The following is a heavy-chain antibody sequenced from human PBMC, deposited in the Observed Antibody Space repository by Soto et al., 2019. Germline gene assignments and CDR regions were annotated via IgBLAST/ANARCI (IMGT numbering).Heavy chain of an antibody. V-gene: IGHV4-59*13. CDR1: GGSLSSYY. Sequence: PSETLSLTCTVSGGSLSSYYWRWIRQPPGKGLECIGYVYYSGTTNYNPFLKSRVTLSLDKYKNEFSLKMNSVTAADTAVYYCASCDIAPPNHFDPSAQGTLVTVSS. CDR3: ASCDIAPPNHFDP. CDR2: VYYSGTT. D-gene: IGHD2-21*01. J-gene: IGHJ5*02.